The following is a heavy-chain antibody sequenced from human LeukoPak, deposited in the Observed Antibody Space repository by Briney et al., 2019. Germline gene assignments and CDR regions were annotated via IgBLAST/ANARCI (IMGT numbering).Heavy chain of an antibody. CDR3: ARGPEEIDAFDI. J-gene: IGHJ3*02. V-gene: IGHV4-30-2*01. CDR2: IYHSGST. Sequence: SQTLSLTCAGSGGSINSGGYSWSWIRQPPGKGLEWIGYIYHSGSTYYNPSLKSRVTISIDRSKNQFSLNLTSVTAADTAVCYCARGPEEIDAFDIWGQGTLVTVSS. CDR1: GGSINSGGYS.